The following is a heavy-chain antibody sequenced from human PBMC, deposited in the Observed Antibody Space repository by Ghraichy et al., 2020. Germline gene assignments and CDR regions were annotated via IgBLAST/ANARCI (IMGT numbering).Heavy chain of an antibody. CDR2: IYYSGST. D-gene: IGHD2-21*02. V-gene: IGHV4-31*03. Sequence: SETLSLTCTVSGGSISSGGYYWSWIRQHPGKGLEWIGYIYYSGSTYYNPSLKSRVTISVDTSKNQFSLKLSSVTAADTAVYYCARELGSRANCGGDCYSNWFDPWGHGTLVTVSS. J-gene: IGHJ5*02. CDR3: ARELGSRANCGGDCYSNWFDP. CDR1: GGSISSGGYY.